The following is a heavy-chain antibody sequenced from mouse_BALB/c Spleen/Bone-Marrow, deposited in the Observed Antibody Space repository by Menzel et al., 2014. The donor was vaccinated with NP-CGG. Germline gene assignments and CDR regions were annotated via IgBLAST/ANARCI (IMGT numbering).Heavy chain of an antibody. D-gene: IGHD1-1*01. Sequence: QVQLQQSGAELARPGASVKMSCKASGYTFTSYTMHWVKQRPGQGLQWIGYINPSSGYTNYNQKFKVKATLTADKSSSTAYMQLSSLTSEDSAVYYCARESLYGSNYYWGQGTTLTVSS. CDR1: GYTFTSYT. CDR3: ARESLYGSNYY. J-gene: IGHJ2*01. V-gene: IGHV1-4*01. CDR2: INPSSGYT.